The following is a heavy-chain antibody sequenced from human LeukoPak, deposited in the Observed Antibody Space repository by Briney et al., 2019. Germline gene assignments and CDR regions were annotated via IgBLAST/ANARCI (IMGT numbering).Heavy chain of an antibody. CDR3: ARVDGYSGYAPADYFDY. J-gene: IGHJ4*02. Sequence: SETLSLTCTVSGGSISSYYWSWIRQPPEKGLEWIGYIYYSGSTNYNPSLKSRVTMSVDTSRNQFSLKLSSVTAADTAVYYCARVDGYSGYAPADYFDYWGQGTLVTVSS. CDR2: IYYSGST. D-gene: IGHD5-12*01. V-gene: IGHV4-59*01. CDR1: GGSISSYY.